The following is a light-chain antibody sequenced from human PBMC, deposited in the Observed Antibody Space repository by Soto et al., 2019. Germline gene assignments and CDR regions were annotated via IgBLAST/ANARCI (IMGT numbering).Light chain of an antibody. Sequence: QSVLTQPASVSGSPGQSITISCTGTSSDVGGYNYVSWYQQHPGKAPKLMIYDVSNRPSAVSNRFSGSKSGNTASLTISGLQAADEDDYYYSTYTSSSTWVFGGGTQLTVL. V-gene: IGLV2-14*01. J-gene: IGLJ3*02. CDR1: SSDVGGYNY. CDR2: DVS. CDR3: STYTSSSTWV.